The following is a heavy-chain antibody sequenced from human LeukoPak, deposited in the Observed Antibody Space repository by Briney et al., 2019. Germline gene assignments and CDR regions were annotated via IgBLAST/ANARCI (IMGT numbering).Heavy chain of an antibody. CDR2: IHYSGST. Sequence: SETPSLTCTVSGGSISSSSHYWGWIRQAPGKGLEWIGSIHYSGSTYYSPSLKSRVTISEDTSKNQFSLNVRSVTAADTAVYYCARWGSGWYGIIWGQGTLVTVSS. V-gene: IGHV4-39*01. CDR3: ARWGSGWYGII. J-gene: IGHJ4*02. D-gene: IGHD6-19*01. CDR1: GGSISSSSHY.